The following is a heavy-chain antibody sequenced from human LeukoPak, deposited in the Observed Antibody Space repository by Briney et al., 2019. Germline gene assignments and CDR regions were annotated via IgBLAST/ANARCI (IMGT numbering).Heavy chain of an antibody. D-gene: IGHD3-22*01. J-gene: IGHJ4*02. CDR1: GGSLSSSNW. CDR3: ARGLRDDSSGYLAGSFDY. CDR2: IYHSGST. Sequence: SETLSLTCAVSGGSLSSSNWWSWVRQPPGKGLEWIGEIYHSGSTNYNPSLKSRVTISVDKSKNQFSLKLSSVTAADTAVYYCARGLRDDSSGYLAGSFDYWGQGTLVTVSS. V-gene: IGHV4-4*02.